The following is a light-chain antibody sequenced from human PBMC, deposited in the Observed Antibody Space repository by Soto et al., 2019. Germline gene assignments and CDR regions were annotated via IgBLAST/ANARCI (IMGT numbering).Light chain of an antibody. V-gene: IGKV3-15*01. Sequence: EIVMTQSPATLSVSPGERATLSCRASQSVNSNLAWYRQKPGQAPRLLISDAFTRATDVPARFSGSWSGTEFTLTISILQSEDSGIYYCQQYNFWPPLTFGGGTKVEIK. CDR3: QQYNFWPPLT. CDR1: QSVNSN. CDR2: DAF. J-gene: IGKJ4*01.